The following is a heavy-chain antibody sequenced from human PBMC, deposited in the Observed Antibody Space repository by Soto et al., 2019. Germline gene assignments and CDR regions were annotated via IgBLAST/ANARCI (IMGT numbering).Heavy chain of an antibody. J-gene: IGHJ6*03. CDR3: ANDGSTNFGVVITPYYYYYMDV. V-gene: IGHV3-23*01. CDR2: ISGSGGST. CDR1: GFTFSSYA. D-gene: IGHD3-3*01. Sequence: GGSLRLSCAASGFTFSSYAMSWVRQAPGKGLEWVSAISGSGGSTYYADSVKGRFTISRDNSKNTLYLQMNSLRGEDMAVYYCANDGSTNFGVVITPYYYYYMDVWGKGTTVTVSS.